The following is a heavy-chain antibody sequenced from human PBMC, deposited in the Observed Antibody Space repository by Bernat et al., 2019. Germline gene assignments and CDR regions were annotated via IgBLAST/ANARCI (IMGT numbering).Heavy chain of an antibody. CDR1: GFTFSSYA. V-gene: IGHV3-23*01. J-gene: IGHJ4*02. CDR3: AKDRGSGSYFFDY. D-gene: IGHD2-15*01. CDR2: ISGSGGSK. Sequence: EVELLESGGGLVQPGGSLRLSCAASGFTFSSYAMRWVRQAPGKGLEWVSAISGSGGSKYYADSMKGRFTISRDNSKNTLYLQMNSLRAEDTAVYYCAKDRGSGSYFFDYWGQGILVTVSS.